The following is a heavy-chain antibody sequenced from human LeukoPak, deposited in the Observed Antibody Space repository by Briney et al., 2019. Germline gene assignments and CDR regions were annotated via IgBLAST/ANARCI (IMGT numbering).Heavy chain of an antibody. D-gene: IGHD6-13*01. CDR2: IRSKANSYAT. J-gene: IGHJ6*02. CDR1: GFTFSGSA. CDR3: TRSDSSSWYGYYYYGMDV. V-gene: IGHV3-73*01. Sequence: GGSLRLSCAASGFTFSGSATHWVRQASGKGLEWVGRIRSKANSYATAYAASVKGRFTISRDDSKNTAYLQMNSLKTEDTAVYYCTRSDSSSWYGYYYYGMDVWGQGTTVTVSS.